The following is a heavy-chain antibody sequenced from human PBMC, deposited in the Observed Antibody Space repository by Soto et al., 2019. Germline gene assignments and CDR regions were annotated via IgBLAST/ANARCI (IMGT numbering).Heavy chain of an antibody. D-gene: IGHD2-2*02. CDR3: ARDPPVVPATAIPPFY. J-gene: IGHJ4*02. CDR1: GGTFSSYP. Sequence: QVQLVQSGAEVKKPGSSVKVSCKASGGTFSSYPISWVRQAPGQGLEWMGRIIPILGIANYAQKFQGRVTITADKSTSTAYMELSSLRSEDTAVYYCARDPPVVPATAIPPFYWGQGTLVTVSS. V-gene: IGHV1-69*04. CDR2: IIPILGIA.